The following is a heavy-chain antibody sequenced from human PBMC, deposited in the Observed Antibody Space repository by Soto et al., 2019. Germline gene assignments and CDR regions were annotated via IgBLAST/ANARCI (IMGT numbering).Heavy chain of an antibody. CDR2: ISGGGDRA. V-gene: IGHV3-23*01. J-gene: IGHJ2*01. CDR3: ARKVLGSTSRPDWWYFDL. D-gene: IGHD2-2*01. CDR1: GFTFINYA. Sequence: EVQLLESGGGLVQPGGSLRLSCVGSGFTFINYAMNWVRQTPGKGLEWVSTISGGGDRAFDADTVTGRFTLSRDNSTDTVNLQMNSLRADDPAVYYCARKVLGSTSRPDWWYFDLWGRGTLVTVSS.